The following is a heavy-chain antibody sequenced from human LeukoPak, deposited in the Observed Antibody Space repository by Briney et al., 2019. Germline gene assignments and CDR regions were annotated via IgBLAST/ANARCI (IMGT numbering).Heavy chain of an antibody. J-gene: IGHJ3*02. Sequence: GESLRISCKGSGYSFTNYWIGWVRQMPGKGLEWMGIIYPGDSNIRYSPSFQGQVTISADKSISTAYLQWGSLKASDTAMYYCATLRQDSAAGTPPIADAFDIWGQGTMVTVSS. V-gene: IGHV5-51*01. CDR2: IYPGDSNI. CDR1: GYSFTNYW. CDR3: ATLRQDSAAGTPPIADAFDI. D-gene: IGHD6-13*01.